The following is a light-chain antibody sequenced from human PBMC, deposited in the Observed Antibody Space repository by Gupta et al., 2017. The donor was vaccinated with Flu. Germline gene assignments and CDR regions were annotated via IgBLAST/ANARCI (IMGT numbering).Light chain of an antibody. J-gene: IGLJ3*02. V-gene: IGLV1-44*01. CDR1: RTTIGGNS. CDR2: SNN. CDR3: AGGDDSRNAWV. Sequence: LLTQPPSAPATPAQRLTISCSGSRTTIGGNSVNWYQPLPGTAPKLLIYSNNLRPPGVPERFSGTKSGTSASLASSGLQAEDEADYYCAGGDDSRNAWVFGGGTKLTVL.